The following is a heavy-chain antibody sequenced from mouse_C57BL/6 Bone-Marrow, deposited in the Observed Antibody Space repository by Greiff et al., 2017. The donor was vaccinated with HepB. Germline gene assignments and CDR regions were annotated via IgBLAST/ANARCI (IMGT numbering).Heavy chain of an antibody. CDR1: GFNIKDYY. D-gene: IGHD2-2*01. CDR3: ASSYGYDRVYAMDY. J-gene: IGHJ4*01. CDR2: IDPEDGET. Sequence: EVQRVESGAELVKPGASVKLSCTASGFNIKDYYMHWVKQRTEQGLEWIGRIDPEDGETKYAPKFQGKATITADKSSNTAYLQLSSLTSEDTAVYYCASSYGYDRVYAMDYWGQGTSVTVSS. V-gene: IGHV14-2*01.